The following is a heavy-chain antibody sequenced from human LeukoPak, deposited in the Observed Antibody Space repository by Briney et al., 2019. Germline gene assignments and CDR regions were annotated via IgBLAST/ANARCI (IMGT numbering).Heavy chain of an antibody. CDR2: IYTSGST. CDR1: GGSISSYY. V-gene: IGHV4-4*07. Sequence: SETLSLTCTVSGGSISSYYWSWIRQSAGKGLEWIGRIYTSGSTNYNPSLKSRVTMSVDTSKNQFSLKLSSVTAADTAVYYCARDVLGRFGELFPNWFDPWGQGTLVTVSS. CDR3: ARDVLGRFGELFPNWFDP. D-gene: IGHD3-10*01. J-gene: IGHJ5*02.